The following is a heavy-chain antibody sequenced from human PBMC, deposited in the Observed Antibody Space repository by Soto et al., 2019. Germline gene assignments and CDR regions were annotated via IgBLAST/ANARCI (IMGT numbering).Heavy chain of an antibody. CDR1: GFTFRDYY. Sequence: QVQLVESGGGLVRPGGSLRLSCEASGFTFRDYYMTWFRQAPGKGLEWLSYIDSSTKYTNYADSVKGRFTISRDNAKNSLYPQMTSLRAGDTAVYYCAIEYSSTMNVWGQGTMVTVSS. D-gene: IGHD2-15*01. CDR2: IDSSTKYT. J-gene: IGHJ6*02. CDR3: AIEYSSTMNV. V-gene: IGHV3-11*05.